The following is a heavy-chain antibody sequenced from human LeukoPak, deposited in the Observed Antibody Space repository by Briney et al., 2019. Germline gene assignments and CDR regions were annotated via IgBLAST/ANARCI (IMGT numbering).Heavy chain of an antibody. D-gene: IGHD1-20*01. CDR3: ARTYIWNDPALDI. CDR1: GFSLSTSGMC. J-gene: IGHJ4*02. Sequence: SGPALVKPTQTLTLTCTFSGFSLSTSGMCVSWIRQPPGKALEWLALIDWDDNKYYSASLETRLTVSKDTSKNQVVLTMTNMDPVDTATYYCARTYIWNDPALDIWCQGTLVTVSS. CDR2: IDWDDNK. V-gene: IGHV2-70*01.